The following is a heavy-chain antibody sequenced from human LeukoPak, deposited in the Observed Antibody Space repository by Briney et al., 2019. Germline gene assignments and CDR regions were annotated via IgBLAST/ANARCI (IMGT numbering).Heavy chain of an antibody. CDR1: GDSTSRTNFY. D-gene: IGHD3-3*01. Sequence: SETLSLTCTVSGDSTSRTNFYRGWIRQPPGKGLEWIGSIYYSGTTNYNPSLKSRVTISVDTSKKQFSLKLRSVTAADTAVYYCARLPRHDFGSWGQGTLVTVSS. V-gene: IGHV4-39*01. J-gene: IGHJ4*02. CDR2: IYYSGTT. CDR3: ARLPRHDFGS.